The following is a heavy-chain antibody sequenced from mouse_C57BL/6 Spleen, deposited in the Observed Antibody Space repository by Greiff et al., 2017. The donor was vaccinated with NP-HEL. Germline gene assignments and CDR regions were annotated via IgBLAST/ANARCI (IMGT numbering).Heavy chain of an antibody. Sequence: VQRVESGPELVKPGASVKISCKASGYAFSSSWMNWVKQRPGKGLEWIGRIYPGDGDTNYNGKFKGKATLTADKSSSTAYMQLSSLTSEDSAVYFCAYGSSYNWYFDVWGTGTTVTVSS. CDR3: AYGSSYNWYFDV. J-gene: IGHJ1*03. CDR1: GYAFSSSW. V-gene: IGHV1-82*01. CDR2: IYPGDGDT. D-gene: IGHD1-1*01.